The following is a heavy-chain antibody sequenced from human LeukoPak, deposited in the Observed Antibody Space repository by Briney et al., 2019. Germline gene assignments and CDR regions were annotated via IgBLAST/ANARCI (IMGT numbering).Heavy chain of an antibody. CDR3: ARHPNPTLITIFSGGWFDP. Sequence: PSETLSLTCTVSGGSISSSSYYRGWIRQPPGKGLEWIGSIYYSGSTYYNPSLKSRVTISVDTSKNQFSLKLSSVTAADTAVYYSARHPNPTLITIFSGGWFDPWGQGTLVTVSS. J-gene: IGHJ5*02. V-gene: IGHV4-39*01. D-gene: IGHD3-9*01. CDR1: GGSISSSSYY. CDR2: IYYSGST.